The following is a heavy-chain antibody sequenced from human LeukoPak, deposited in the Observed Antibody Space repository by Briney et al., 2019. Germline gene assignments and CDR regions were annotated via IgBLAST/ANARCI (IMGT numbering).Heavy chain of an antibody. Sequence: GGSLRLSCAASGFTFSSYAMSWVRQAPGKGLEWVSAISGSGGSTYYADSAKGRFTISRDNSGNIISLQMNNLTTEDTATYYCAREKFDSWGQGALVTVSP. CDR3: AREKFDS. CDR2: ISGSGGST. V-gene: IGHV3-23*01. CDR1: GFTFSSYA. J-gene: IGHJ5*01.